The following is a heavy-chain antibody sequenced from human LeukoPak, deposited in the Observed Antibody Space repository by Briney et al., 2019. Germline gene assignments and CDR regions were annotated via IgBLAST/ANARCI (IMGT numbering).Heavy chain of an antibody. J-gene: IGHJ6*03. V-gene: IGHV4-34*01. D-gene: IGHD3-9*01. CDR3: ARAYYDILTGYSHFWYYMDV. CDR2: INHSGST. CDR1: GGSFSGYY. Sequence: SETLSLTCAVYGGSFSGYYWSWIRQPPGKGLEWIGEINHSGSTNYNPSLKSRVTISVDTSKNQFSLKLSSVTAADPAVYYCARAYYDILTGYSHFWYYMDVWGKGTTVTVSS.